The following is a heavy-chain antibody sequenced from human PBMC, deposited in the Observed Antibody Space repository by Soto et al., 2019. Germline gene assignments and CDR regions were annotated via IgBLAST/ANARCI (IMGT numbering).Heavy chain of an antibody. Sequence: QITLKESGPTLVRPTQTLTLTCAFSGFSLSTSGVGVGWIRQPPGKALEGVAVIYWDDSKHYSPSLRSKLTITKDTPKNQVVLTITNMDPMDTGTYYCAHKGPEDWPLDYWGQGTLVTVSS. V-gene: IGHV2-5*02. D-gene: IGHD3-9*01. CDR1: GFSLSTSGVG. CDR2: IYWDDSK. J-gene: IGHJ4*02. CDR3: AHKGPEDWPLDY.